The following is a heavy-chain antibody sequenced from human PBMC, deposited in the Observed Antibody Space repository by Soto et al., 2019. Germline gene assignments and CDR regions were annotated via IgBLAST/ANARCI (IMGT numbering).Heavy chain of an antibody. D-gene: IGHD2-2*02. V-gene: IGHV3-30*18. CDR1: GFTFSSYG. Sequence: GGSLRLSCAASGFTFSSYGMHWVRQAPGKGLEWVAVISYDGSNKYYADSVKGRFTISRDNAKNSLYLQMNSLRAEDTALYYCAKDRVPAAIGYYYGMDVWGQGTTVTVSS. J-gene: IGHJ6*02. CDR2: ISYDGSNK. CDR3: AKDRVPAAIGYYYGMDV.